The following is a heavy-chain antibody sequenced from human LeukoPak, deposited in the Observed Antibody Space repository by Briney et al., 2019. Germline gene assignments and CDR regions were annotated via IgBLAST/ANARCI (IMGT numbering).Heavy chain of an antibody. CDR2: ISSSSSYI. CDR3: ARVTREWLGPRVYYGMDV. V-gene: IGHV3-21*01. Sequence: GGSLRLSYAASGFTFSSYSMNWVRQAPGKGLEWVSSISSSSSYIYYADSVKGRFTISRDNAKNSLYLQMNSLRAEDTAVYYCARVTREWLGPRVYYGMDVWGQGTTVTVSS. CDR1: GFTFSSYS. J-gene: IGHJ6*02. D-gene: IGHD6-19*01.